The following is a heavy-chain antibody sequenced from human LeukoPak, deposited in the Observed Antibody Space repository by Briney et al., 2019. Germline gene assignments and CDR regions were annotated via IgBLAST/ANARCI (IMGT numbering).Heavy chain of an antibody. D-gene: IGHD6-13*01. CDR2: IIPIFGTA. CDR3: ASQPSADTRWFDP. CDR1: GGTFSSYA. V-gene: IGHV1-69*01. J-gene: IGHJ5*02. Sequence: SVKVSCKASGGTFSSYAISWVRQAPGQGLEWMGGIIPIFGTANYAQKFQGRVTITADESTSTAYMELSSLRSEDTAVYYCASQPSADTRWFDPWGQGTLVTVSS.